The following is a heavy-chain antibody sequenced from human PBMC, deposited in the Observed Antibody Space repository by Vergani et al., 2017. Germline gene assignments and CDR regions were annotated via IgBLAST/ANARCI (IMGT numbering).Heavy chain of an antibody. D-gene: IGHD2-2*02. CDR1: GFTFSSYG. V-gene: IGHV3-30*18. CDR3: AQDLSGVVVPAAIQPSFDY. J-gene: IGHJ4*02. Sequence: QVQLVESGGGVVQPGRSLRLSCAASGFTFSSYGMHWVRQAPGKGLEWVAVISYDGSNKYYADSVKGRFTISRDNSKNTLYLQMNSLRAEYTAVYYCAQDLSGVVVPAAIQPSFDYWGQGTLVTVSS. CDR2: ISYDGSNK.